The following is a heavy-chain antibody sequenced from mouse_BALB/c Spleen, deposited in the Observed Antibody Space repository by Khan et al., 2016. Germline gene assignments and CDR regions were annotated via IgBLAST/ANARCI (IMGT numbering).Heavy chain of an antibody. CDR1: DYAFSIYW. CDR3: ASAVYGYDY. Sequence: QVRLQQSGAELVRPGSSVKISCKASDYAFSIYWMNWVKQRPGQGLEWIGQIYPGDGDTDYNGKFKDKATLTADKSSSTAYMQLSSLTSEDSAVYFFASAVYGYDYWGQGTALTVSS. D-gene: IGHD2-2*01. CDR2: IYPGDGDT. J-gene: IGHJ2*01. V-gene: IGHV1-80*01.